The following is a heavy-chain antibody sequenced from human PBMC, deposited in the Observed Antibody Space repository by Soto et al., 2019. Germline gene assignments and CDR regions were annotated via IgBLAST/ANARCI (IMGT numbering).Heavy chain of an antibody. CDR3: AAADWGHNFYYGMDV. CDR2: INQSGST. J-gene: IGHJ6*02. V-gene: IGHV4-34*01. CDR1: GGSFSGYY. D-gene: IGHD7-27*01. Sequence: SLTCAVYGGSFSGYYWSWIRQPPGKGLEWIGEINQSGSTNYKSSLKSRVTISVDTSKNQFSLKLSSVTAADTAVYYCAAADWGHNFYYGMDVWGQGTKGTVSS.